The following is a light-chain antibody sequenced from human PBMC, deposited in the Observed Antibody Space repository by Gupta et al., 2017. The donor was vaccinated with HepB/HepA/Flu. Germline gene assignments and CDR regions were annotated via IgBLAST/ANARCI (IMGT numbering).Light chain of an antibody. CDR2: EVN. J-gene: IGLJ3*02. Sequence: SALTQPASVSGSPGQSITISCSGTSSDIGTYNLVSWYQQRPGKAPKLIIYEVNKRPSGVSNRFSGSKSANTASLTICALQADDEADYYCSTYADTTSWVFGEGTKVTVL. CDR3: STYADTTSWV. CDR1: SSDIGTYNL. V-gene: IGLV2-23*02.